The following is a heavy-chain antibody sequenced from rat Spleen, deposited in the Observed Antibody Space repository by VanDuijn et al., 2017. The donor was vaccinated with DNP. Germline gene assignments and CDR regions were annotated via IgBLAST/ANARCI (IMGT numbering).Heavy chain of an antibody. CDR3: VRWNSGHFDY. Sequence: EVQLMESGGDLVQPGRSLKLSCAASGFTFSDSNMAWVRQAPKKGLEWVTTITFDGSSTYYRDSVKGRFTISRDNAKSTLHLQMNSLRSEDMATYYCVRWNSGHFDYWGQGVMVTVSS. CDR2: ITFDGSST. J-gene: IGHJ2*01. D-gene: IGHD4-3*01. V-gene: IGHV5-7*01. CDR1: GFTFSDSN.